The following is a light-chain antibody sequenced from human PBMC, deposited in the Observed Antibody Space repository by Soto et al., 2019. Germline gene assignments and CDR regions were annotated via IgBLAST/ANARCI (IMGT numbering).Light chain of an antibody. V-gene: IGKV3-20*01. J-gene: IGKJ1*01. CDR3: QQYITSQGT. Sequence: EIVLTQSPGTLSLSPGERATLSCRASQSVSSAHLAWYQQKPGQAPRLLIYGASSRATGIPDRFSGSGSGTDFTLTISRLEPEDFAVYYCQQYITSQGTFGQGTKVEIK. CDR2: GAS. CDR1: QSVSSAH.